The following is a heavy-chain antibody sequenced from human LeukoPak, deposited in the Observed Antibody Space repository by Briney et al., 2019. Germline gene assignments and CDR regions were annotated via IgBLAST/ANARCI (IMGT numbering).Heavy chain of an antibody. CDR1: GFTFSSYW. Sequence: GGSLRLSCAASGFTFSSYWMHWVRQAPGKGLVWVSRINSDGSSTSYADSVKGRFTISRDNAKNTLYLQMNSLRAEDTAVYYCARDAVTYYYDSSGSLRVNYYGMDVWGQGTTVTVSS. D-gene: IGHD3-22*01. J-gene: IGHJ6*02. CDR2: INSDGSST. CDR3: ARDAVTYYYDSSGSLRVNYYGMDV. V-gene: IGHV3-74*01.